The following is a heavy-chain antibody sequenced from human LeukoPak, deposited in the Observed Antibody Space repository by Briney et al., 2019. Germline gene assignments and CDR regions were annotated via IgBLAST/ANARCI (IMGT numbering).Heavy chain of an antibody. D-gene: IGHD2-15*01. Sequence: SETLSLTCAVYGGSFSGYYWSWIRQPPGKGLEWIGEINHSGSANYNPSLKSRVTISVDTSKNQFSLKLSSVTAADTAVYYCARGPRGTAATDYWGQGTLVTVSS. CDR3: ARGPRGTAATDY. J-gene: IGHJ4*02. CDR2: INHSGSA. V-gene: IGHV4-34*01. CDR1: GGSFSGYY.